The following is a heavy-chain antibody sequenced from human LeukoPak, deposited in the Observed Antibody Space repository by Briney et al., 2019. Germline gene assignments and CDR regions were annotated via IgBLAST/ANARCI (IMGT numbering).Heavy chain of an antibody. CDR1: EFTFSSYN. CDR2: ISSSSDYI. V-gene: IGHV3-21*01. CDR3: ASMFYGSGSYSMPYYYYMDV. J-gene: IGHJ6*03. D-gene: IGHD3-10*01. Sequence: GGSLRLSCAASEFTFSSYNMNWVRQAPGKGLEWVSSISSSSDYIYYADSVKGRFTISRDNAKNSLYLQMKSLRAEDTAVYYCASMFYGSGSYSMPYYYYMDVWGKGTTVTISS.